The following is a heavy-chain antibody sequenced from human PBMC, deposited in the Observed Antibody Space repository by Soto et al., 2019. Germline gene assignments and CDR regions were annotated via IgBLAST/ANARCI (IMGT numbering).Heavy chain of an antibody. CDR2: INPNSGGT. D-gene: IGHD6-13*01. CDR1: GYTFTGYY. Sequence: QVQLVQSGAEVKKPGASVKVSCKASGYTFTGYYMHWVRQAPGQGLEWMGWINPNSGGTNYAQKLQGRVTMTRDTSISTAYRELSRLRSDDTAVYYCARDGGSQQLSFDYWGQGTLVTVSS. CDR3: ARDGGSQQLSFDY. J-gene: IGHJ4*02. V-gene: IGHV1-2*02.